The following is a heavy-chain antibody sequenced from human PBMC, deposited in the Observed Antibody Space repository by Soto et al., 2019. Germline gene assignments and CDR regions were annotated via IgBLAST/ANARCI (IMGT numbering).Heavy chain of an antibody. CDR2: IYPADSDA. CDR3: SSQGIVRDGVRGVHFDS. Sequence: PGESLKISCKAAGYSFTRHWIGWVRQVPGRGLEWVAVIYPADSDARYSPSFRGRGTISVDISINTVYLQWRSLKASDTAIYFCSSQGIVRDGVRGVHFDSWGQGTPVPVSS. D-gene: IGHD2-15*01. J-gene: IGHJ4*02. CDR1: GYSFTRHW. V-gene: IGHV5-51*01.